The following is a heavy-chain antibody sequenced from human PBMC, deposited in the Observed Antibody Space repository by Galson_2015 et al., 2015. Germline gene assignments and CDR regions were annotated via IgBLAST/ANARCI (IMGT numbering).Heavy chain of an antibody. D-gene: IGHD6-19*01. CDR1: GYSFTSYW. V-gene: IGHV5-51*03. Sequence: QSGAEVKKPGESLTISCTGSGYSFTSYWIGWVRQMPGKGLEWMGIIYPGDSDTRYSPSFQGQVTISADKSISTAYLQWSSLKASDTAMYYCARLNPSSSGWYEGGWYYGMDVWGQGTTVTVSS. CDR2: IYPGDSDT. J-gene: IGHJ6*02. CDR3: ARLNPSSSGWYEGGWYYGMDV.